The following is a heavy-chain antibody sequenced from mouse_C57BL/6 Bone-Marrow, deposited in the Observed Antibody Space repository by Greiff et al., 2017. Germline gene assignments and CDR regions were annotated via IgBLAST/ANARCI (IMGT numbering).Heavy chain of an antibody. CDR2: IRSKSNNYAT. CDR1: GFSFNTYA. D-gene: IGHD2-5*01. J-gene: IGHJ2*01. Sequence: DAGGGLVQPKGSLKLSCAASGFSFNTYAMNWVRQAPGKGLEWVARIRSKSNNYATYYADSVKDRFTISRDDSESMLYLQMNNLKTEDTAMYYCVRQSNYYFDYWGQGTTLTVSS. V-gene: IGHV10-1*01. CDR3: VRQSNYYFDY.